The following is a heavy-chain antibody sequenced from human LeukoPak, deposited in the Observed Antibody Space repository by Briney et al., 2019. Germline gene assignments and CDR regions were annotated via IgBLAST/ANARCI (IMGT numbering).Heavy chain of an antibody. CDR3: AKPKELLWFGELLYWFDP. Sequence: PGGSLRLSCAASGFTFSTYSMNWVRQAPGKGLEWVSYIDTGTSTIYYADSVKGRFTISRDNSKNTLYLQMNSLRAEDTAVYYCAKPKELLWFGELLYWFDPWGQGTLVTVSS. D-gene: IGHD3-10*01. CDR1: GFTFSTYS. V-gene: IGHV3-48*01. J-gene: IGHJ5*02. CDR2: IDTGTSTI.